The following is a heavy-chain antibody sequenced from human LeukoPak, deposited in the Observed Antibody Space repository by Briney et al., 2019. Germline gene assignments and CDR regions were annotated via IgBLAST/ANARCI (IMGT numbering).Heavy chain of an antibody. Sequence: SETLSLACTVSGGSISSYYWSWIRQPAGKGLEWIGRIYTSGSTNYNPSLKSRVTMSVDTSKNQFSLKLSSVTAADTAVYYCARVGRMVRGVRHEERCFDYWGQGTLVTVSS. CDR3: ARVGRMVRGVRHEERCFDY. J-gene: IGHJ4*02. CDR1: GGSISSYY. D-gene: IGHD3-10*01. V-gene: IGHV4-4*07. CDR2: IYTSGST.